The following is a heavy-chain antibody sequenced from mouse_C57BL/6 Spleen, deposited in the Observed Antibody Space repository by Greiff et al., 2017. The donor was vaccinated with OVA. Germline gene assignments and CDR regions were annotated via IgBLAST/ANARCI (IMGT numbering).Heavy chain of an antibody. CDR1: GYTFTSYW. CDR3: ARRGIYDWYFDV. CDR2: IHPNSGST. D-gene: IGHD1-1*01. Sequence: QVQLQQPGAELVKPGASVKLSCKASGYTFTSYWMHWVKQRPGQGLEWIGMIHPNSGSTNYNEKFKSKATLTVDKSSSTAYMQLSSLTSEDSAVYYCARRGIYDWYFDVWGTGTTVTVSS. V-gene: IGHV1-64*01. J-gene: IGHJ1*03.